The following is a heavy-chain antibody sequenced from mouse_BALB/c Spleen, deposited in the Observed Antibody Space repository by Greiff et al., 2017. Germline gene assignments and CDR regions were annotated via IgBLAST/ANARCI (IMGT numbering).Heavy chain of an antibody. J-gene: IGHJ2*01. D-gene: IGHD2-1*01. CDR3: ARRDGNYFYFDY. CDR1: GFTFSSYA. V-gene: IGHV5-9-3*01. Sequence: EVQVVESGGGLVKPGGSLKLSCAASGFTFSSYAMSWVRQTPEKRLEWVATISSGGSYTYYPDSVKGRFTISRDNAKNTLYLQMSSLRSEDTAMYYCARRDGNYFYFDYWGQGTTLTVSS. CDR2: ISSGGSYT.